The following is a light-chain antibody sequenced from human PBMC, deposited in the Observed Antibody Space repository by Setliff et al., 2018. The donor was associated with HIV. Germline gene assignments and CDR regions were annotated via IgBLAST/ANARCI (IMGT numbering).Light chain of an antibody. CDR1: SSDIGVYNY. CDR2: EVS. V-gene: IGLV2-14*01. CDR3: SSYTTRSTVV. Sequence: QSALTQPPSVSGSPGQSVTISCTGTSSDIGVYNYVSWYQQHPGKAPKLMIYEVSHRPSGVSNRFSGSKSGDTASLTIFGLQAEDEADYYCSSYTTRSTVVFGGGTKVTVL. J-gene: IGLJ2*01.